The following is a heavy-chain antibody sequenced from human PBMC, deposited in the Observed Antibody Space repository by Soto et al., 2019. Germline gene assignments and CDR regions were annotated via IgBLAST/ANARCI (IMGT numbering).Heavy chain of an antibody. CDR1: GGSMSSYY. CDR3: ARGQRFSDWFDP. D-gene: IGHD3-3*01. J-gene: IGHJ5*02. V-gene: IGHV4-4*07. CDR2: VYSSGGT. Sequence: NPSETLSLICTVSGGSMSSYYWTWIRQPAGKGLEWIGRVYSSGGTHYNPSLKSRVTISLDTSKNQFSLRLLSVTDADTAVYYCARGQRFSDWFDPWGQGTLVTVSS.